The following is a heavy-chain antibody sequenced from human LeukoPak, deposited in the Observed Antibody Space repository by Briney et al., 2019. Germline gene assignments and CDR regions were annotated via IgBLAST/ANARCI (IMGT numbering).Heavy chain of an antibody. CDR2: IIPILGIA. D-gene: IGHD2-15*01. V-gene: IGHV1-69*04. J-gene: IGHJ5*02. CDR3: ARAGKNTLEKYYCSGGSCYSSWSDP. Sequence: SVKVSCKASGGTFSSYAISWVRQAPGQGLEWMGRIIPILGIANYAQKFQGRVTITADKSTSTAYMELSSLRSEDTAVYYCARAGKNTLEKYYCSGGSCYSSWSDPWGQGTLVTVSS. CDR1: GGTFSSYA.